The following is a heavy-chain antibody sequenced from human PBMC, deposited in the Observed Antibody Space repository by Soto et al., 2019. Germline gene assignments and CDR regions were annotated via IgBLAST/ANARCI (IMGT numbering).Heavy chain of an antibody. D-gene: IGHD3-9*01. Sequence: QLQLQESGPGLLNPSETLSLTCTVSGCSISSSSYYWGWIRQPPGKGLECIGSIYYSVSTYYNPSLKSRVAISVDTSKIQSSLKLSSVTAADTAVYYCARRHDNGEVDYWGQGTLVTVSS. V-gene: IGHV4-39*01. J-gene: IGHJ4*02. CDR2: IYYSVST. CDR3: ARRHDNGEVDY. CDR1: GCSISSSSYY.